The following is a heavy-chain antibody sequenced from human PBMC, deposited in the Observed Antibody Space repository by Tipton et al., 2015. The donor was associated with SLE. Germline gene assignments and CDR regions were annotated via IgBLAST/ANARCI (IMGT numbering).Heavy chain of an antibody. CDR3: ARDGVRKGWWFFDL. D-gene: IGHD3-16*01. Sequence: SLRLSCAVSGGSIRSSNWWSWVRQPPGKGLEWIGEIHHSGSTNSNPSLKSRVTISVDKSKNQFSLNLTSVTAADTALYYCARDGVRKGWWFFDLWGRGTLVTVSS. CDR2: IHHSGST. CDR1: GGSIRSSNW. J-gene: IGHJ2*01. V-gene: IGHV4-4*02.